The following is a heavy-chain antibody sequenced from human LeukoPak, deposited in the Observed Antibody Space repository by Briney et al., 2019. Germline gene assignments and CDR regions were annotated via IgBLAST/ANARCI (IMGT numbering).Heavy chain of an antibody. J-gene: IGHJ5*02. Sequence: SETLSLTCAVYGGSFSGYYWSWIRQPPGKGLEWVGENNHSGSTYYNPALKRRVTISVDTSKTQFSLKLSSVTAADTAVYYCARVRRDIVVVPAAILFDPWGQGTLVTVSS. CDR1: GGSFSGYY. V-gene: IGHV4-34*01. CDR2: NNHSGST. D-gene: IGHD2-2*02. CDR3: ARVRRDIVVVPAAILFDP.